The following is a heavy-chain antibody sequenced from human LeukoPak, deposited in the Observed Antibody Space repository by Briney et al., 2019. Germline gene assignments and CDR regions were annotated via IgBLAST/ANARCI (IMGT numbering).Heavy chain of an antibody. D-gene: IGHD3-22*01. V-gene: IGHV3-15*01. CDR2: IKSKSDGGTT. CDR1: GFTFSDAW. CDR3: TTDWYYYDSSGYYPIF. Sequence: GGSLRLSCAASGFTFSDAWMSWVRQAPGKGLKWVGRIKSKSDGGTTDCAAPVKGRFTISRDDSKNTLYLQMNSLKTEDTAVYYCTTDWYYYDSSGYYPIFWGQGTLVTVSS. J-gene: IGHJ4*02.